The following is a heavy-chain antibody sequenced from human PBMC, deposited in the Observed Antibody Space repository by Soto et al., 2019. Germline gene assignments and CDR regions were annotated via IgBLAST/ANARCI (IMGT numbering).Heavy chain of an antibody. Sequence: GGSLRLSYAASGFTFKNNWMSWVRQAPGKGLEWVADIKQDGSEKDYVDSVKGRFIISRDNAKNSLYLQTNSLRVEDAAVYYCVAGSHYWGQGTLVTVSS. D-gene: IGHD1-1*01. V-gene: IGHV3-7*02. CDR3: VAGSHY. J-gene: IGHJ4*02. CDR1: GFTFKNNW. CDR2: IKQDGSEK.